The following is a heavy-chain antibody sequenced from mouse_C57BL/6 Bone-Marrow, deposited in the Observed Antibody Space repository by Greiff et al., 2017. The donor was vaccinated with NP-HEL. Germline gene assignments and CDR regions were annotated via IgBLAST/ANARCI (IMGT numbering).Heavy chain of an antibody. D-gene: IGHD2-1*01. CDR2: ISNLAYSI. CDR1: GFTFSDYG. V-gene: IGHV5-15*01. CDR3: ARLYYGNFYWYFDV. J-gene: IGHJ1*03. Sequence: EVQLVESGGGLVQPGGSLKLSCAASGFTFSDYGMAWVRQAPRKGPEWVAFISNLAYSIYYADTVTGRFTISRENAKNTLYLEMSSLRSEDTAMYYCARLYYGNFYWYFDVWGTGTTVTVSS.